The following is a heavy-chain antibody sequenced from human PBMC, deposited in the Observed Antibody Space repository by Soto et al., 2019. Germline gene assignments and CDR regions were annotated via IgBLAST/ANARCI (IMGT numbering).Heavy chain of an antibody. J-gene: IGHJ4*02. CDR3: ARAIPLGYCSRSSCYDGIDY. Sequence: QVRLVQSGAEVKKPGASVKVSCRASGYTFTSYGLHWVRQTPGQGLEWMGWINAGNVNTKFSKKFQGRVSITRDTSASTAYMELSSLTSEDTAVYYRARAIPLGYCSRSSCYDGIDYWGQGALVTVSS. CDR2: INAGNVNT. V-gene: IGHV1-3*01. D-gene: IGHD2-15*01. CDR1: GYTFTSYG.